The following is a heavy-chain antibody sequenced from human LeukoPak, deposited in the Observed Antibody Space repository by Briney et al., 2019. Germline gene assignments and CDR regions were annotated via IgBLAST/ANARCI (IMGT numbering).Heavy chain of an antibody. V-gene: IGHV3-23*01. J-gene: IGHJ4*02. D-gene: IGHD2-15*01. CDR2: ISGSGGTT. CDR3: AKANGGSCYFSLDY. CDR1: GFTFSSYA. Sequence: GGSLRLSCAASGFTFSSYAMTWVRQAPGKGLEWVSAISGSGGTTYYADSVKGRFTISRDNSKNTLYLQMNSLRVEDTAVYYCAKANGGSCYFSLDYWGQGTLVTVS.